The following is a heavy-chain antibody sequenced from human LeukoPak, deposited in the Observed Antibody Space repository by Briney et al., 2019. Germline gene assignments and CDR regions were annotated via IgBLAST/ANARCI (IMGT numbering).Heavy chain of an antibody. CDR2: IIPIFGTA. CDR3: ASDVPAANYYYYGMDV. J-gene: IGHJ6*02. CDR1: GGTFSSYA. D-gene: IGHD2-2*01. Sequence: GASVTVSCKASGGTFSSYAISWVRQAPGQGLEWMGGIIPIFGTANYAQKFQGRVTITADESTSTAYMELSSLRSEDTAVYYCASDVPAANYYYYGMDVWGQGTTVTVSS. V-gene: IGHV1-69*13.